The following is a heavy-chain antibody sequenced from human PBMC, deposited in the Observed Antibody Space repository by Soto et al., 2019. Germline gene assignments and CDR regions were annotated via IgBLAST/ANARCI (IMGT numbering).Heavy chain of an antibody. CDR2: IGGEAVST. D-gene: IGHD1-1*01. CDR1: GFIFSHYA. CDR3: AKDSIYHNGSYDPFDF. Sequence: EVQLLESGGGLVQRGGSLRLSCTASGFIFSHYAMDWVRQGPGKGLEWVSVIGGEAVSTKFAAPVKGRCTATRDNSKNTTDLQLDSLRDDDTAIDYCAKDSIYHNGSYDPFDFWGQGTMVTVSS. J-gene: IGHJ3*01. V-gene: IGHV3-23*01.